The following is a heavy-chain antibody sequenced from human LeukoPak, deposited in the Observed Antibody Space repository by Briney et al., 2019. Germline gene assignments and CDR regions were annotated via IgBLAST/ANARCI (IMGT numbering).Heavy chain of an antibody. CDR3: AKDLNLTYYYGSGSLSKDYYGMDV. V-gene: IGHV3-23*01. CDR2: ISGSGGST. J-gene: IGHJ6*02. CDR1: GFTFSSYA. D-gene: IGHD3-10*01. Sequence: GGSLRLSCAASGFTFSSYAMSWVRQAPGKGLEWVSAISGSGGSTYYADSVKGRFTISRDNSKNTLYLQMNSLRAEDTAVYYCAKDLNLTYYYGSGSLSKDYYGMDVWGQGTTVTVSS.